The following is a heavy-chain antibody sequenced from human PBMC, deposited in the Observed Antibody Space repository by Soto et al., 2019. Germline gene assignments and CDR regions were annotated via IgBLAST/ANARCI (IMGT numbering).Heavy chain of an antibody. CDR1: GFTFRSYA. CDR3: AKGSRSSRPYYFDY. Sequence: EVQLLESGGGFVQPGGSLRLSFAASGFTFRSYAMAWVRQAPGKGLEWVSAITDTGGDTYHADSVKGRFTISRDNSERTLYMDMNSLTAEDTAVYYCAKGSRSSRPYYFDYWGQGNLVTVSS. D-gene: IGHD2-2*01. J-gene: IGHJ4*02. V-gene: IGHV3-23*01. CDR2: ITDTGGDT.